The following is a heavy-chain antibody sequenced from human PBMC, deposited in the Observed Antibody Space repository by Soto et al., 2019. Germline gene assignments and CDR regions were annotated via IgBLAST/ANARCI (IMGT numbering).Heavy chain of an antibody. CDR1: GGTFSSYT. D-gene: IGHD2-2*01. CDR3: ARGPRAAISTYGMDV. Sequence: SVKVSCKASGGTFSSYTISWVRQAPGQGLEWMGRIIPILGIANYAQKFQGRVTITADKSTSTAYMELSSLRSEDTAVYYCARGPRAAISTYGMDVWGQGTTVTAP. V-gene: IGHV1-69*02. J-gene: IGHJ6*02. CDR2: IIPILGIA.